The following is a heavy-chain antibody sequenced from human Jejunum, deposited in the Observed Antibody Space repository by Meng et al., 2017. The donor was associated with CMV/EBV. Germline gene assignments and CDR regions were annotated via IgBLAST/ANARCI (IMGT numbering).Heavy chain of an antibody. V-gene: IGHV1-69*01. CDR3: ARDGRDGYNYPYYFDY. CDR1: GIFSSYS. D-gene: IGHD5-24*01. CDR2: IIPIFRTA. J-gene: IGHJ4*02. Sequence: GIFSSYSISWLRQAPGQGLEWMGGIIPIFRTANYAQNFQGRVTITSDESTSTAYMELSSLTSEDTAVYYCARDGRDGYNYPYYFDYWGQGTLVTVSS.